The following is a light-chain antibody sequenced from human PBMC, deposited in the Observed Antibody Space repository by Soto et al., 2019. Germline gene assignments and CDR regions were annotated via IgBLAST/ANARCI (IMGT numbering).Light chain of an antibody. CDR1: QDISNY. J-gene: IGKJ2*01. Sequence: DIQMTQSPSSLSASVGDRVTITCQASQDISNYFNWYQQKPGKAPKLLIYDASNLETGVPSRFSGRGSGTDFTFTISSLQPEDTATYYCQQYDNLPYTFGQGTKLEIK. V-gene: IGKV1-33*01. CDR3: QQYDNLPYT. CDR2: DAS.